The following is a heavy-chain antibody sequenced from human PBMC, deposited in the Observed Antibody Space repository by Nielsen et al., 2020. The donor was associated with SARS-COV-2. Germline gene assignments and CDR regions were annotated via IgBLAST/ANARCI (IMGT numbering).Heavy chain of an antibody. CDR1: GYTFTSYY. CDR3: ARDGGLGDYVWGSYRHSSAFDI. D-gene: IGHD3-16*02. J-gene: IGHJ3*02. Sequence: ASVKVSCQASGYTFTSYYMHWVRQAPGQGLEWMGIITPSGCSTSYAQKFQGRVTMTRDTSTSTVYMELSSLRSEDTAVYYCARDGGLGDYVWGSYRHSSAFDIWGQGTMVTVSS. V-gene: IGHV1-46*01. CDR2: ITPSGCST.